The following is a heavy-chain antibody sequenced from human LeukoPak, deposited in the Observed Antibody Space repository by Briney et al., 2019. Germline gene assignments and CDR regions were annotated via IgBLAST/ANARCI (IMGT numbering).Heavy chain of an antibody. CDR1: GGSISSYY. CDR2: IYYSGST. Sequence: SETLSLTCTVSGGSISSYYWSWIRQPPGKGLEWIGYIYYSGSTNYNPSLNGRVTISVDTSKNQFSLKLSSVSAADTAVYYCAREAGSFDPWGQGTLVTVSS. CDR3: AREAGSFDP. J-gene: IGHJ5*02. V-gene: IGHV4-59*01.